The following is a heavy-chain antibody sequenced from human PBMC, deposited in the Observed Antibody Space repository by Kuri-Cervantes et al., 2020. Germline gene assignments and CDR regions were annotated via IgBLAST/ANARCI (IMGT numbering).Heavy chain of an antibody. J-gene: IGHJ3*02. CDR1: GFTFDAYA. D-gene: IGHD1-14*01. CDR3: AKDITRTFNSFDI. CDR2: ISWNSGYI. Sequence: LSLTCEASGFTFDAYAMHWVRQGPGKGLEWVSGISWNSGYIVYADSVKGRLTISRDNAKNSLYLQMNSLRAEDTALYYCAKDITRTFNSFDIWGQGTMVTVSS. V-gene: IGHV3-9*01.